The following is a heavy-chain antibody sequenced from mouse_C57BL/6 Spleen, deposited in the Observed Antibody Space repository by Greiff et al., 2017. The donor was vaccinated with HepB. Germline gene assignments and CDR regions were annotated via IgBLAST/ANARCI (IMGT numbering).Heavy chain of an antibody. CDR2: ISYDGSN. CDR3: AREDDYDYAMDY. CDR1: GYSNTSGYY. D-gene: IGHD2-4*01. J-gene: IGHJ4*01. Sequence: EVKLQESGPGLVKPSQSLSLTCSVTGYSNTSGYYWNWIRQFPGNKLEWMGYISYDGSNNYNPSLKNRISITRDTSKNQFFLKLNSVTTEDTATYYCAREDDYDYAMDYWGQGTSVTVSS. V-gene: IGHV3-6*01.